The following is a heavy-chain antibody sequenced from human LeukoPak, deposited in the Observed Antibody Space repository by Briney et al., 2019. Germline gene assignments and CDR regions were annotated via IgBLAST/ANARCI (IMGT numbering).Heavy chain of an antibody. D-gene: IGHD6-13*01. V-gene: IGHV1-46*01. Sequence: ASVKVSCKSSGYTFTSYYMHWVRQAPGQGLEWMGIINPSGGSTSYAQKFQGRVTMTRDTSTSTVYMELSSLRSEDTAVYYCAGVTAAAATSDWFDPWGQGTLVTVSS. CDR2: INPSGGST. CDR3: AGVTAAAATSDWFDP. J-gene: IGHJ5*02. CDR1: GYTFTSYY.